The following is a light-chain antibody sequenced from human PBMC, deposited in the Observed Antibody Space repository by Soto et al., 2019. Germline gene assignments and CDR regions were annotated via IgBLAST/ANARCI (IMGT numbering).Light chain of an antibody. J-gene: IGLJ2*01. V-gene: IGLV2-14*01. CDR2: DVS. CDR3: NSYSSSTTRVE. CDR1: SSDVG. Sequence: QSALTQPASVSGSHGQSITISCTGTSSDVGVSWYQQHPGKAPKLMIYDVSNRPSGVSNRFSGSKSGNTASLTISGLQAEDEADYYCNSYSSSTTRVEFGGGTKVTVL.